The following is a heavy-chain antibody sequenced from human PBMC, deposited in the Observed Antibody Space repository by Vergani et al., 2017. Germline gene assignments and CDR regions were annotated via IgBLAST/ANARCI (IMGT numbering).Heavy chain of an antibody. Sequence: QVQLQESGPGLVKPSETLSLTCTVSGGSISSYYWSWIRQPAGKGLEWIGRVMPSGMTNYNPSLESRVTMSVDTSKDHFSLRLDSVTVADTAVYYCARYRLGYLDVWGKGTTVIVSS. V-gene: IGHV4-4*07. J-gene: IGHJ6*03. CDR1: GGSISSYY. CDR3: ARYRLGYLDV. CDR2: VMPSGMT. D-gene: IGHD3-16*02.